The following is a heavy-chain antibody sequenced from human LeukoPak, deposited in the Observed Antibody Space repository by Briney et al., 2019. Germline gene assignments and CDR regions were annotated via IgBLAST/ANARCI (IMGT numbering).Heavy chain of an antibody. CDR2: ISAYNGNT. Sequence: ASVKVSCKASGYTFTSYGISWVRQAPGQGLEWMGWISAYNGNTNYAQKLQGRVTMTTDTSTSTAYMELRSLRSDDTAVYYCATAPGDRTYYYYYGMDVWGQGTTVTVSS. J-gene: IGHJ6*02. CDR1: GYTFTSYG. CDR3: ATAPGDRTYYYYYGMDV. D-gene: IGHD7-27*01. V-gene: IGHV1-18*01.